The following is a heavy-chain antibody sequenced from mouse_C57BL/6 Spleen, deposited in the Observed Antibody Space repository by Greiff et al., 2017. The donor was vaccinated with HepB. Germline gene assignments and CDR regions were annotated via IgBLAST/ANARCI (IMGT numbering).Heavy chain of an antibody. V-gene: IGHV5-17*01. Sequence: EVKVVESGGGLVKPGGSLKLSCAASGFTFSDYGMHWVRQAPEKGLEWVAYISSGSSTIYYADTVKGRFTISRDNAKNTLFLQMTSLRSEDTAMYYCARNYDYDGDYYAMDYWGQGTSVTVSS. CDR1: GFTFSDYG. D-gene: IGHD2-4*01. CDR2: ISSGSSTI. J-gene: IGHJ4*01. CDR3: ARNYDYDGDYYAMDY.